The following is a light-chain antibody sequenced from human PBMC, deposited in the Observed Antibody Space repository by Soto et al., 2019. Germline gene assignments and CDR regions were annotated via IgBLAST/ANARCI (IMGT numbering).Light chain of an antibody. Sequence: QSALAQPTSVSGSPGQSIAISCTGTSSDVGGYNYVSWHQQHPGKAPKVLISVVSNRPSGVSNRFSGSKSGNTASLTISGLQAEYEADYYCSSSRSGDTFVFGSGTKLTVL. CDR2: VVS. CDR3: SSSRSGDTFV. J-gene: IGLJ1*01. CDR1: SSDVGGYNY. V-gene: IGLV2-14*01.